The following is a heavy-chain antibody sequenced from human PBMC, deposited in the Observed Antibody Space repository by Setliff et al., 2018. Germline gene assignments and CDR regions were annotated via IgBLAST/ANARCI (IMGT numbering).Heavy chain of an antibody. D-gene: IGHD2-2*01. CDR3: ARRGAVVPADAFDL. CDR1: GYSFTTYW. CDR2: IYAGDSDT. J-gene: IGHJ3*01. V-gene: IGHV5-51*01. Sequence: PGESLKISCKGSGYSFTTYWIGWVRQMPGKGLECMGIIYAGDSDTRYSPSFQGQVTISADKSINTAFLQWSSLKASDTAMYYCARRGAVVPADAFDLWGQGTMVTVSS.